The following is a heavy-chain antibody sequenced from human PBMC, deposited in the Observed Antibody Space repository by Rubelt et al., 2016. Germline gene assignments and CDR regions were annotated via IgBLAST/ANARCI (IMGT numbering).Heavy chain of an antibody. CDR2: IYASGNT. CDR3: AGEISGGYSLDS. D-gene: IGHD1-26*01. V-gene: IGHV4-4*07. J-gene: IGHJ4*02. CDR1: GGSISRYS. Sequence: QVQLQQWGPGLVKPSETLSLTCTVSGGSISRYSWSWIRQPAGKGLEWIGHIYASGNTNYNPSLKSRVTMSLDSSKNQFPLKLRSVTAADTAVYFCAGEISGGYSLDSWGQGTLVTVSS.